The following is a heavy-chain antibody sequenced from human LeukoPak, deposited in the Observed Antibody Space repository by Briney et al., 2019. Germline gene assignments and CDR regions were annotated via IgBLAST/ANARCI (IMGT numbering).Heavy chain of an antibody. V-gene: IGHV3-74*01. CDR3: AKSMVRGVIVLGAFDI. CDR1: GFTFSNAW. J-gene: IGHJ3*02. Sequence: GGSLRLSCAASGFTFSNAWMSWVRQAPGKGLVWVSRINTDGSSTTYADSVKGRFTISRDNSKNTLYLQMNSLRAEDTAVYYCAKSMVRGVIVLGAFDIWGQGTMVTVSS. D-gene: IGHD3-10*01. CDR2: INTDGSST.